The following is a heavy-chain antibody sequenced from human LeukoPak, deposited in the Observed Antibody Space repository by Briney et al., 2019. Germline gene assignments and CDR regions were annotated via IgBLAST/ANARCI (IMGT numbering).Heavy chain of an antibody. CDR1: GGSFSGYY. V-gene: IGHV4-34*01. Sequence: SETLSLTCAVYGGSFSGYYWSWIRQPPGKGLEWIGEINHSGSTNYNPSLKSRVTISVDTSKNQFSLKLSSVTAADTAVYYCAREVLGATHFDYWGQGTLVTVSS. D-gene: IGHD5-12*01. J-gene: IGHJ4*02. CDR3: AREVLGATHFDY. CDR2: INHSGST.